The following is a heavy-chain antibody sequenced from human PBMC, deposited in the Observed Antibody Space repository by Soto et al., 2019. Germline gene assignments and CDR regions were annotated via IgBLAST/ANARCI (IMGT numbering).Heavy chain of an antibody. D-gene: IGHD6-19*01. Sequence: SQTLSLTCAISGDSVSSNSAAWNWIRQSPSRGLEWLGRTYYRSKWYNDYAVSVKSRITINPDTSKNQFSLQLNSVTPEDTAVYYCARDHPLYSSGWYAGSSYYYMDVWGKGTTVTVSS. CDR1: GDSVSSNSAA. CDR3: ARDHPLYSSGWYAGSSYYYMDV. J-gene: IGHJ6*03. V-gene: IGHV6-1*01. CDR2: TYYRSKWYN.